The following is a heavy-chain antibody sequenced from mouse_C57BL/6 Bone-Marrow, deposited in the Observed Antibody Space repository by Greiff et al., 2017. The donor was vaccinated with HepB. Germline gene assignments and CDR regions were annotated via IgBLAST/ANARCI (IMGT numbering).Heavy chain of an antibody. J-gene: IGHJ4*01. Sequence: VHLVESGAELARPGASVKLSCKASGYTFTSYGISWVKQRTGQGLEWIGEIYPRSGNTYYNEKFKGKATLTADKSSSTAYMELRSLTSEDSAVYFCARYYYGSTPYAMDYWGQGTSVTVSS. D-gene: IGHD1-1*01. CDR3: ARYYYGSTPYAMDY. CDR2: IYPRSGNT. CDR1: GYTFTSYG. V-gene: IGHV1-81*01.